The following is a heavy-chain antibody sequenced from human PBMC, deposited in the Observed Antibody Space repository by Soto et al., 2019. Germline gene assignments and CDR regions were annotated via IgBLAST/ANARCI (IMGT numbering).Heavy chain of an antibody. CDR1: GFTFSSYG. D-gene: IGHD6-13*01. CDR2: IWYDGSNK. J-gene: IGHJ6*02. V-gene: IGHV3-33*01. CDR3: ARVTYSSSWYTTEDYYYGMDV. Sequence: QVQLVESGGGVVQPGRSLRLSCAASGFTFSSYGMHWVRQAPGKGLEWVAVIWYDGSNKYYADSVKGRFTISRDNSKNTLYLQMNSLRAEDTAVYYCARVTYSSSWYTTEDYYYGMDVWGQGTTVTVSS.